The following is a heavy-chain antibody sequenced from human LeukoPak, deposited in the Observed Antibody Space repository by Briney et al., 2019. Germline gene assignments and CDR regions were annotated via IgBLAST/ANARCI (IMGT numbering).Heavy chain of an antibody. CDR3: ARDLSSSWYFDY. J-gene: IGHJ4*02. CDR2: ISSSSSYI. D-gene: IGHD6-13*01. Sequence: GGSLRLSCAASGFTFSSYSMNWVRQAPGKGLEWVSSISSSSSYIYYADSVKGRFTISRDNAKNSLYLQMNSLRAEDTAVYYCARDLSSSWYFDYWGQGTLVTVSS. CDR1: GFTFSSYS. V-gene: IGHV3-21*01.